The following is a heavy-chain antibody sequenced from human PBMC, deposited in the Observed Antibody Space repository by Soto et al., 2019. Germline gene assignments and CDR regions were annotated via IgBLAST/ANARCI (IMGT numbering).Heavy chain of an antibody. V-gene: IGHV3-48*01. CDR2: ISSSSSTI. Sequence: GGSLRLSCAASGFTFSSYSMNWVRQAPGKGLEWVSYISSSSSTIYYADSVKGRFTISRDNAKNSLYLQMNSLRAEDTAVYYCARGRIIYDYIRASDAFDIWGQGTMVTVSS. CDR3: ARGRIIYDYIRASDAFDI. CDR1: GFTFSSYS. J-gene: IGHJ3*02. D-gene: IGHD3-16*01.